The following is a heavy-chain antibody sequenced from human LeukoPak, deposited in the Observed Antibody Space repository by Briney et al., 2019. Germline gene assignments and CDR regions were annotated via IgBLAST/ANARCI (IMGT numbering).Heavy chain of an antibody. CDR2: INPNSGVT. CDR3: ARDPTGDMPAFEL. V-gene: IGHV1-2*02. Sequence: ASVKVSCKASGYTFTGYYMHWVRQAPGQGLEWMGWINPNSGVTNFAQKFAARVFLTRDTSISTAYLDLRRLTSDDTAVYHCARDPTGDMPAFELWGQGTMLTVSS. D-gene: IGHD7-27*01. J-gene: IGHJ3*01. CDR1: GYTFTGYY.